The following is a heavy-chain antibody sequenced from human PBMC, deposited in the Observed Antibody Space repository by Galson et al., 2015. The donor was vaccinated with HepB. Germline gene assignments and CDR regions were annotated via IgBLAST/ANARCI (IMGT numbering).Heavy chain of an antibody. CDR3: ARVRSGWSFPHYYYYMDV. D-gene: IGHD6-19*01. CDR2: INHSGST. CDR1: GRSFSGYY. Sequence: TLSLTCAVYGRSFSGYYWSWIRQPPGRGPERIGEINHSGSTNYNPSLKSRVTISLDTSINQFSLKLTSVTAADTAVYYCARVRSGWSFPHYYYYMDVWGKGTTVTVSS. J-gene: IGHJ6*03. V-gene: IGHV4-34*01.